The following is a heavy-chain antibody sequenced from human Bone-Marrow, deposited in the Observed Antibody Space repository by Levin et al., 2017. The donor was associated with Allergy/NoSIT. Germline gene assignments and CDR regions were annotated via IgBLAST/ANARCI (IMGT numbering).Heavy chain of an antibody. Sequence: SVKVSCKASGGTFSSYAISWVRQAPGQGLEWMGGIIPIFGTANYAQKFQGRVTITADKSTSTAYMELSSLRSEDTAVYYCASSFWRLREYYHYYYMDVWGKGTTVTVSS. V-gene: IGHV1-69*06. D-gene: IGHD2/OR15-2a*01. CDR1: GGTFSSYA. CDR3: ASSFWRLREYYHYYYMDV. J-gene: IGHJ6*03. CDR2: IIPIFGTA.